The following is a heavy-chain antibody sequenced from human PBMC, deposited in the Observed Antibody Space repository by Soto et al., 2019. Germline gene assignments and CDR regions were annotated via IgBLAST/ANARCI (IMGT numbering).Heavy chain of an antibody. V-gene: IGHV4-39*01. CDR2: VHYSGST. CDR1: GGSVSSSSYY. CDR3: ARVVTMVRGVITTYYYYYMDV. J-gene: IGHJ6*03. Sequence: SETLSLTCTVSGGSVSSSSYYWGWVRQPPGKGLEWIGSVHYSGSTYYNPSLESRVTISVDKSKNQFSLKLMSLSAADTAVYYCARVVTMVRGVITTYYYYYMDVWGKGTTVTVSS. D-gene: IGHD3-10*01.